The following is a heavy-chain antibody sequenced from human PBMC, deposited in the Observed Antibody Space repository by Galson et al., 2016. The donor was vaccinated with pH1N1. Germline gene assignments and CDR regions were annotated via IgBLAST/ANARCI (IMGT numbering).Heavy chain of an antibody. D-gene: IGHD3-22*01. V-gene: IGHV1-46*01. J-gene: IGHJ3*02. CDR1: GYTFTSYY. CDR2: INPSGGNT. Sequence: SVKVSCKASGYTFTSYYMYWVRQAPGQGLEWMGIINPSGGNTNYAQKFQGRLTMTRDTSTPTVYMELSSLRSGDTAVYYCARDAAMIVVGSGYAFEIWAKGQWAPSLQ. CDR3: ARDAAMIVVGSGYAFEI.